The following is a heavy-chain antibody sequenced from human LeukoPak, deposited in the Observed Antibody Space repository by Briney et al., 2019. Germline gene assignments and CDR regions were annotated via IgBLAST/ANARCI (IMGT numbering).Heavy chain of an antibody. V-gene: IGHV6-1*01. J-gene: IGHJ4*02. CDR2: TYYRSKWHN. CDR3: ARSDCSGGSCYSPFFDY. CDR1: GDSVSSKSAA. Sequence: RSQTLSLTCAISGDSVSSKSAAWNWIRQSPSRGLEWLGRTYYRSKWHNDYAVSVRGRITINPDTSKNQFSLKLSSVTAADTAVYYCARSDCSGGSCYSPFFDYWGQGTLVTVSS. D-gene: IGHD2-15*01.